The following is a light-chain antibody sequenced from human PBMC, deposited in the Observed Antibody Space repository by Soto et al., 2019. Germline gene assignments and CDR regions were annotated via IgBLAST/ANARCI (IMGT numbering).Light chain of an antibody. V-gene: IGKV1-5*03. CDR3: EQYASHRL. J-gene: IGKJ1*01. Sequence: DIQMNQSPSTLAASVGERVTITCRASQSVGFWLAWYQQKHGKAPKLLISEASRLESGVPSRFSGGRAGTEFTLTVSSLQPDGLATHYFEQYASHRLLGEVTKVEIQ. CDR2: EAS. CDR1: QSVGFW.